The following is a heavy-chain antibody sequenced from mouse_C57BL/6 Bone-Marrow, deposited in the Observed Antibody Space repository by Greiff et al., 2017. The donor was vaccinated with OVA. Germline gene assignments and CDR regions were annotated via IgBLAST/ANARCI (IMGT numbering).Heavy chain of an antibody. Sequence: EVKLVEPGAELVKPGASVKLSCTASGFNITDYYMHWVKQRTEQGLEWIGRIDPEDGETKYAPKFQGKATITADTSSNTAYLQLSSLTSEDTAVYYCARLYDYDRVDYWGQGTTLTVSS. CDR3: ARLYDYDRVDY. D-gene: IGHD2-4*01. CDR1: GFNITDYY. V-gene: IGHV14-2*01. CDR2: IDPEDGET. J-gene: IGHJ2*01.